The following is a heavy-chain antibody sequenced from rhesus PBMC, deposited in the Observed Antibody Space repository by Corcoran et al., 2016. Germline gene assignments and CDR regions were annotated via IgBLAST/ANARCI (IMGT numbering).Heavy chain of an antibody. CDR2: IYGSSTST. D-gene: IGHD5-12*01. CDR1: GGSISESYR. J-gene: IGHJ4*01. CDR3: ARTQLQLVVDY. V-gene: IGHV4S10*01. Sequence: QVQLQESGPGVVTPSETLSLTCAVPGGSISESYRWRWTRQPPGKGLGWIGYIYGSSTSTHDSPSLKSRVTISKDTSKNQFSLKLSSVTAADTAVYYCARTQLQLVVDYWGQGVLVTVSS.